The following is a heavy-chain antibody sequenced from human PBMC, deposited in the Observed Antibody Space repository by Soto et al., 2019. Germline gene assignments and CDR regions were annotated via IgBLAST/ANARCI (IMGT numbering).Heavy chain of an antibody. CDR2: INPSGGST. CDR3: ARDSGYCSGGSCHYLYYYYGMDV. Sequence: ASVKVSCKASGYTFTSYYMHWVRQAPGQGLEWMGIINPSGGSTSYAQKLQGRVTMTRDTSTSTVYMELSSLRSEDTAVYYCARDSGYCSGGSCHYLYYYYGMDVWGQGTTVTVSS. J-gene: IGHJ6*02. D-gene: IGHD2-15*01. V-gene: IGHV1-46*01. CDR1: GYTFTSYY.